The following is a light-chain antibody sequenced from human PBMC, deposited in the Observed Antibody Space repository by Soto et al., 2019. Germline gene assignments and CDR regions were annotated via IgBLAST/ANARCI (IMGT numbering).Light chain of an antibody. Sequence: QPVLTQPPSASGTPGQRVTISCSGGRSNIGSNYVYWYQQLPGTAPKLLIYRNNQRPSGVPDRFSGSKSGTSASLAISGLRSEDEADYYCATWDDSLYGVVFGGGTKLTVL. J-gene: IGLJ2*01. V-gene: IGLV1-47*01. CDR3: ATWDDSLYGVV. CDR2: RNN. CDR1: RSNIGSNY.